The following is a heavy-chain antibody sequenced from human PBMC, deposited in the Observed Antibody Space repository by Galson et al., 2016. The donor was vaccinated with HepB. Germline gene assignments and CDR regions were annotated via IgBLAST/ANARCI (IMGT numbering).Heavy chain of an antibody. D-gene: IGHD3-10*01. J-gene: IGHJ6*02. CDR1: GFIFSSYG. CDR2: MSFDGTNK. Sequence: SLRLSCAASGFIFSSYGMHWVRQAPGKGLEWVSGMSFDGTNKYYAGSVKGRLTISRDKSKNTLYLQMNSLKAGDTAVYYCAKDLGADYDGSGRDTQKYGMDVWGQGTTVIVSS. V-gene: IGHV3-30*18. CDR3: AKDLGADYDGSGRDTQKYGMDV.